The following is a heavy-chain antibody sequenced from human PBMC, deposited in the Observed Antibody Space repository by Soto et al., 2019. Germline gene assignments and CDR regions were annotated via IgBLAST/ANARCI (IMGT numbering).Heavy chain of an antibody. D-gene: IGHD4-17*01. CDR1: GGSISRYY. CDR3: ARTYTVTTFSWARYYYIDY. J-gene: IGHJ4*02. V-gene: IGHV4-59*08. Sequence: SETLSLTCTVSGGSISRYYWSWIRQPPGKGLEWIGYIYYSGSTNYNPSLKSRVTISVDTSKNQFSLKLSSVTAADTAVYYCARTYTVTTFSWARYYYIDYWGQGTLVTVSS. CDR2: IYYSGST.